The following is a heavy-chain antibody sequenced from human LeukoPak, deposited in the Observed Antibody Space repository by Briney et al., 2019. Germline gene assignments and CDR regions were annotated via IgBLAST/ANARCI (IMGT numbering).Heavy chain of an antibody. CDR2: INYSGTT. CDR3: ARRYCSITSCYLFDY. J-gene: IGHJ4*02. CDR1: GGSISSGDSY. V-gene: IGHV4-30-4*01. D-gene: IGHD2-2*01. Sequence: SQTLSLTCTVSGGSISSGDSYWSWIRQPPGKGLEWIGYINYSGTTYYNPSLKSRLTISIDTSKSQFSLKLSSLTAADTAVYYCARRYCSITSCYLFDYWGQGILVTVSS.